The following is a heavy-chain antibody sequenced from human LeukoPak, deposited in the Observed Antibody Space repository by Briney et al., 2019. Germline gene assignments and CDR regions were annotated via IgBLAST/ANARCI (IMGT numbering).Heavy chain of an antibody. CDR2: ISGSGGST. D-gene: IGHD6-13*01. CDR1: GFTFSSYA. Sequence: GGSLRLSCAASGFTFSSYAMSWVRQAPGKGLEWVSAISGSGGSTYYADSVEGRFTISRDNSKNTLYLQMNSLRAEDTAVYYCAKDPAKCFGALCQYSSSWYWDYWGQGTLVTVSS. CDR3: AKDPAKCFGALCQYSSSWYWDY. V-gene: IGHV3-23*01. J-gene: IGHJ4*02.